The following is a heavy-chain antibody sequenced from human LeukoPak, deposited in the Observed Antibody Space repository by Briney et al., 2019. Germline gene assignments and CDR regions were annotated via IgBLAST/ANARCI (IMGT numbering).Heavy chain of an antibody. Sequence: GGSLRLSCSASVFIFSSFWMSWVRQAPGTGVEWVSRFSCSGSSTYYAESVKGRFTISRDNSKNTLYLQMNSLRAEDTALYYCARDRPTCSGGTCYDYYYGMGVWGPGTTVTVSS. CDR2: FSCSGSST. CDR3: ARDRPTCSGGTCYDYYYGMGV. J-gene: IGHJ6*02. CDR1: VFIFSSFW. D-gene: IGHD2-15*01. V-gene: IGHV3-23*01.